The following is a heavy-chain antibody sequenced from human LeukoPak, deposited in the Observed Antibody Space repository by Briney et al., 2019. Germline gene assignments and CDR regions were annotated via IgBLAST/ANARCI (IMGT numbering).Heavy chain of an antibody. CDR2: MSYDGSNK. D-gene: IGHD2-15*01. Sequence: GGSLRLSCAASGFTFSSYAMHWVRQAPGKGLEWVAVMSYDGSNKYYADSVKGRFTISRDNSKNTLYLQMNSLRAEDTAVYYCAREVPPLVVAATNGGYFDYWGQGTLVTVSS. V-gene: IGHV3-30-3*01. CDR1: GFTFSSYA. CDR3: AREVPPLVVAATNGGYFDY. J-gene: IGHJ4*02.